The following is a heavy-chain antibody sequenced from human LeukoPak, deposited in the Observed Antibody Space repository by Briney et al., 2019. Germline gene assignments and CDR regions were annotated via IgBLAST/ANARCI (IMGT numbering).Heavy chain of an antibody. CDR1: GFSFNIYV. CDR3: AKGKPTAPFFWSGYYNFDY. D-gene: IGHD3-3*01. J-gene: IGHJ4*02. CDR2: INDNGDNI. V-gene: IGHV3-23*01. Sequence: GGSLRLSCAASGFSFNIYVMSWVRQAPGKGLEWVSSINDNGDNINYADSVKGRFSISRDNSRNTLFLQMNSLRVEDTAVYYCAKGKPTAPFFWSGYYNFDYWGQGTLVTVSS.